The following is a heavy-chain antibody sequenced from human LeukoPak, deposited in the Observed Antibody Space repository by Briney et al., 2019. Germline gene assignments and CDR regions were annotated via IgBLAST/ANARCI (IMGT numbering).Heavy chain of an antibody. CDR1: GGTFSSYA. Sequence: ASVKVSCKASGGTFSSYAISWVRQAPGQGLEWMGGIIPIFGTANYAQKFQGRVTITTDESTSTAYMELSSLRSGDTAVYYCARDYGDYVWGSYRSWGQGTLVTVSS. CDR3: ARDYGDYVWGSYRS. CDR2: IIPIFGTA. V-gene: IGHV1-69*05. D-gene: IGHD3-16*02. J-gene: IGHJ4*02.